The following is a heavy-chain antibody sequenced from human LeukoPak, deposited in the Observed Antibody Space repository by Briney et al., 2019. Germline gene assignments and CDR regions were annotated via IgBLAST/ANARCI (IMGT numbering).Heavy chain of an antibody. J-gene: IGHJ4*02. CDR1: GFTFSSYS. D-gene: IGHD3-16*01. CDR2: IYHSENT. V-gene: IGHV4-4*02. Sequence: GSLRLSCAASGFTFSSYSMNWVRQAPGKGLEWIGYIYHSENTYYNPSLKSRVTISIDRSKNQFSLKLSSVTAADTAVYYCAGGGVATRYWGQGTLVTVSS. CDR3: AGGGVATRY.